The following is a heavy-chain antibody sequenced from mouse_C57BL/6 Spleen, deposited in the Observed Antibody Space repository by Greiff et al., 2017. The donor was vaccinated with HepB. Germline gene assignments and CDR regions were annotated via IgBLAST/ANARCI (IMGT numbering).Heavy chain of an antibody. Sequence: QVQLQQPGAELVKPGASVKLSCKASGYTFTSYWMHWVKQRPGQGLEWIGMIHPNSGSTNYNEKFKSKATLTVDKSSSTAYMQLSSLTSEDSAVYDCARPFDGYYDYFDYWGQGTTLTVSS. V-gene: IGHV1-64*01. D-gene: IGHD2-3*01. CDR2: IHPNSGST. J-gene: IGHJ2*01. CDR1: GYTFTSYW. CDR3: ARPFDGYYDYFDY.